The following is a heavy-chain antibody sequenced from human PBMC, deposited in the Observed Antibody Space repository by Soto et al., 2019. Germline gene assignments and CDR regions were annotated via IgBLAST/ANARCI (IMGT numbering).Heavy chain of an antibody. CDR1: GYTFTSYY. Sequence: VASVKVSCKASGYTFTSYYMHWVRQAPGQGLEWMGIINPSGGSTSYAQKFQGRVTMTRDTSTSTVYMELSSLRSEDTAVYYCARVKERAQQLFRPDDAIDSWGQGTMVTVAS. V-gene: IGHV1-46*03. J-gene: IGHJ3*02. CDR3: ARVKERAQQLFRPDDAIDS. CDR2: INPSGGST. D-gene: IGHD6-6*01.